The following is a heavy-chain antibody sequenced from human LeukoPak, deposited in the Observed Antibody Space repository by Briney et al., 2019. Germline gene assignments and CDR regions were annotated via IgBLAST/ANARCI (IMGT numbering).Heavy chain of an antibody. Sequence: SGTLSLTCAVSGASISSNNWWSWVRQPPGNGLEWIGEIYHSGSYNYNPPLKSRVTMSVDKSKNQFSLQLTSATAADTAVYYCARIRLHITATGTRENYFDYWGQGTLVTVSS. V-gene: IGHV4-4*02. D-gene: IGHD6-13*01. J-gene: IGHJ4*02. CDR1: GASISSNNW. CDR2: IYHSGSY. CDR3: ARIRLHITATGTRENYFDY.